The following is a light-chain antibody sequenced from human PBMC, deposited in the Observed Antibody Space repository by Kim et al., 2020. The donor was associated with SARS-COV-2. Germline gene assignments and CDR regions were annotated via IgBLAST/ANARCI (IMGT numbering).Light chain of an antibody. CDR3: AAWDDSINGPV. CDR2: SNS. Sequence: GQRITVSGSGSSTNIGSNTVNWDQQLPGTAPKLLIYSNSQRPSGVPDRFSGSKSGTSATLAISGLQSEDEADYYCAAWDDSINGPVFGGGTQLTVL. J-gene: IGLJ3*02. V-gene: IGLV1-44*01. CDR1: STNIGSNT.